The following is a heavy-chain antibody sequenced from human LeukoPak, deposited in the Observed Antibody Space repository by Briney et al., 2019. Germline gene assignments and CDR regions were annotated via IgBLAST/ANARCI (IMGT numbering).Heavy chain of an antibody. CDR3: ARLITMIVVADDAFDI. CDR2: ISYDGSNK. V-gene: IGHV3-30-3*01. J-gene: IGHJ3*02. CDR1: GFTFSSYA. Sequence: GGSLRLSCAASGFTFSSYAMHWVRQAPGKGLEWVAVISYDGSNKYYADSVKGRFTISRDNSKNTLYLQMNSLRAEDTAVYYCARLITMIVVADDAFDIWGQGTMVTVSS. D-gene: IGHD3-22*01.